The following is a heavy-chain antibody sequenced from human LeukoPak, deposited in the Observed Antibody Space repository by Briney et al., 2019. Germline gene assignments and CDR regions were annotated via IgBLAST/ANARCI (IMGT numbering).Heavy chain of an antibody. Sequence: GGSLRLSCAASGFTFSSYSMNWVRQAPGKGLEWVSYISSSSSTIYYADSVKGRFTISRDNAKNSLYLQMNSLRAEDTAVYYCTVARLGYYFDYWGQGTLVTVSS. D-gene: IGHD4-23*01. J-gene: IGHJ4*02. V-gene: IGHV3-48*01. CDR1: GFTFSSYS. CDR2: ISSSSSTI. CDR3: TVARLGYYFDY.